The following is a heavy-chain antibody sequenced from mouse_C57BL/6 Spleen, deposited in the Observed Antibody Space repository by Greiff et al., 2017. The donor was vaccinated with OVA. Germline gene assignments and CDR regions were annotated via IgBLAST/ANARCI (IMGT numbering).Heavy chain of an antibody. J-gene: IGHJ4*01. CDR2: IYPSDSET. Sequence: QVQLQQSGAELVRPGSSVKLSCKASGYTFTSYWMDWVKQRPGQGLEWIGNIYPSDSETHYNQKFKDKATLTVDKSSSTAYMQLSSLTSEDSAVYYCARYGMVGSAMDYWGQGTSVTVSS. V-gene: IGHV1-61*01. CDR1: GYTFTSYW. D-gene: IGHD2-2*01. CDR3: ARYGMVGSAMDY.